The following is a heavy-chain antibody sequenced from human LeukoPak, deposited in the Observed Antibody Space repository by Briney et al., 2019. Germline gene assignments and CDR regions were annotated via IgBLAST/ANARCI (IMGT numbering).Heavy chain of an antibody. Sequence: PGGSLRLSCAASGFTFSSYVMTWVPQAPRKGLEWVSAISSIGSNTYYADSVKGRFTISRDNSNNTLYLQMNGLRAEDTAVYYCAKLVGATVTSDYWGQGTLVTVSS. D-gene: IGHD4-17*01. J-gene: IGHJ4*02. CDR2: ISSIGSNT. CDR1: GFTFSSYV. V-gene: IGHV3-23*01. CDR3: AKLVGATVTSDY.